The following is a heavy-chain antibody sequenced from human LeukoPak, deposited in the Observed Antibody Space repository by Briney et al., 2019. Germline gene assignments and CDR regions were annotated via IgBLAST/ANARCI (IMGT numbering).Heavy chain of an antibody. D-gene: IGHD1-26*01. J-gene: IGHJ6*03. V-gene: IGHV3-48*01. CDR1: GFTFSSYS. Sequence: GGSLRLSRVASGFTFSSYSMNWVRQAPGKGLEWVSYISSSSSTIYYADSVKGRFTISRDNAKNSLYLQMNSLRAEDTAVYYCARPGGGSYSHYYYYMDVWGKGTTVTVSS. CDR2: ISSSSSTI. CDR3: ARPGGGSYSHYYYYMDV.